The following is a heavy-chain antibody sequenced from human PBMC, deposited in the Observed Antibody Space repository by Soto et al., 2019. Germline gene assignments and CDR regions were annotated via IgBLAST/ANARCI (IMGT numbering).Heavy chain of an antibody. D-gene: IGHD3-9*01. V-gene: IGHV4-31*03. J-gene: IGHJ6*03. CDR2: IYYSGST. Sequence: QVQLQESGPGLVKPSQTLSLTCTVSGGSISSGGYYWSWIRQHPGKGLEWIGYIYYSGSTYYNPSLKSRVTLSVDTSKNQFSLKLSSVTAADTAVYYCARCLRYFDWLSSRYYYYYMTSGAKGPRSPSP. CDR3: ARCLRYFDWLSSRYYYYYMTS. CDR1: GGSISSGGYY.